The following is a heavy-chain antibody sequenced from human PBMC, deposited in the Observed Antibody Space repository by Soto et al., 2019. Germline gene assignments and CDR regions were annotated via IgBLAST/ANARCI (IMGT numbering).Heavy chain of an antibody. J-gene: IGHJ4*02. D-gene: IGHD2-2*01. CDR1: SGSISSGDYY. CDR2: IYYSGST. CDR3: ARTKTSSTSFHVDY. Sequence: QVQLQESGPGLVKPSQTLSLTCTVSSGSISSGDYYWTWIRQHPGKGLEWIGYIYYSGSTKHNPSLKSRITISVDTSKNQFSLKLNSVTAAYTAVYYCARTKTSSTSFHVDYWGQGTQVTVSS. V-gene: IGHV4-31*03.